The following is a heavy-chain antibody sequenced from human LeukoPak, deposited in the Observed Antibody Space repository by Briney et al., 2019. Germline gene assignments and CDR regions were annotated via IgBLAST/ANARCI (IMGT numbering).Heavy chain of an antibody. CDR2: IYTSGST. Sequence: SETLSLTCTVPGGSISSYYWSWIRRPAGKGLEWIGRIYTSGSTNYNPSLKSRVTMSVDTSKNQFSLKLSSVTAADTAVYYCAREIAAALPGENWFDPWGQGTLVAVSS. CDR1: GGSISSYY. D-gene: IGHD6-13*01. CDR3: AREIAAALPGENWFDP. V-gene: IGHV4-4*07. J-gene: IGHJ5*02.